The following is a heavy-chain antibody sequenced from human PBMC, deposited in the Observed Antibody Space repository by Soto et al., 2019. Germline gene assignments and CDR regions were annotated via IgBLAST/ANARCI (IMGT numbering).Heavy chain of an antibody. CDR2: IYHNGRS. D-gene: IGHD3-22*01. V-gene: IGHV4-4*02. Sequence: QVHLQESGPGLVKPSGTLSLTCGVSGGSINSINWWSWCRQTPGKGLEWIGEIYHNGRSNYNASLTVRGTLAIAKSKHQFFPAVTTAASYYAAVDYCARAQGVVTTYGVDTWGQGTLVTVSS. J-gene: IGHJ5*02. CDR3: ARAQGVVTTYGVDT. CDR1: GGSINSINW.